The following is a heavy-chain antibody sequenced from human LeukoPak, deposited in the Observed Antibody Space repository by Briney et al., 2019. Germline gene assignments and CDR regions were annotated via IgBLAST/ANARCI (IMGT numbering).Heavy chain of an antibody. CDR2: ISGEGTP. D-gene: IGHD2-21*02. V-gene: IGHV3-23*01. Sequence: GSLRLSCAASGFTLGDYAMYWVRHGPGKGPEWVSLISGEGTPYYADSVKGRFTISRDNSKNTLYLQMNSLRAEDTAVYYCARGIVVVTASFDYYGMDVWGQGTTVTVSS. CDR3: ARGIVVVTASFDYYGMDV. J-gene: IGHJ6*02. CDR1: GFTLGDYA.